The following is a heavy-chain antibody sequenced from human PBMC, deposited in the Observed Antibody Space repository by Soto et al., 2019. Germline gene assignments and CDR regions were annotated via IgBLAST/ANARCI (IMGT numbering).Heavy chain of an antibody. CDR1: GFTFSSYW. J-gene: IGHJ4*02. CDR3: AKGGTYDFPPY. D-gene: IGHD3-3*01. V-gene: IGHV3-74*01. Sequence: GGSLRLSCAASGFTFSSYWMHWVRQAPGKGLVWVSRINSDGSTTSYADSVKGRFTISRDNAKNTLYLQMRSLRAEDTAVYYCAKGGTYDFPPYWGQGTLGTVS. CDR2: INSDGSTT.